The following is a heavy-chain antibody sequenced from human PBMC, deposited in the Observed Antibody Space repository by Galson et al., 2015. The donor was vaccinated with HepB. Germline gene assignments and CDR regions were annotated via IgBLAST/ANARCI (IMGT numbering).Heavy chain of an antibody. CDR2: ISHDGSKK. CDR1: GFTFSRYG. V-gene: IGHV3-30*18. D-gene: IGHD3-22*01. CDR3: VKLSRPDSSGYILGGTVVDY. J-gene: IGHJ4*02. Sequence: SLRLSCAVSGFTFSRYGMDWVRQAPGKGLEWLAIISHDGSKKYYADSVKGRFTISRDNSNNTVYLEMDSLRPEDTAVYYCVKLSRPDSSGYILGGTVVDYWGQGTLVTVSS.